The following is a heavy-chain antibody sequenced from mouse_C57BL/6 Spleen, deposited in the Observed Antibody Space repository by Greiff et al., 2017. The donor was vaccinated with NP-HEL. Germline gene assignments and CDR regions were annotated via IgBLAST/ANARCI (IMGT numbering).Heavy chain of an antibody. CDR1: GFTFSSYA. V-gene: IGHV5-4*01. J-gene: IGHJ2*01. CDR2: ISAGGSYT. Sequence: EVHLVESGGGLVKPGGSLKLSCAASGFTFSSYAMSWVRQPPEQRLEWVATISAGGSYTYYPDTVKGRFTISRDNAKNNLYLQMSHLKSEDTAMYYCARDLSGYCDYWGQGTTLTVSS. CDR3: ARDLSGYCDY.